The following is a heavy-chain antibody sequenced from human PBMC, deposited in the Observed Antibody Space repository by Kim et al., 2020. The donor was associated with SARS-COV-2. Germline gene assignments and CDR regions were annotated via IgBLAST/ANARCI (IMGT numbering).Heavy chain of an antibody. CDR1: GYSFTSYW. J-gene: IGHJ6*02. CDR2: IDPSDSYT. V-gene: IGHV5-10-1*01. D-gene: IGHD4-17*01. CDR3: ARSGRLKYGDYDYYYGMDV. Sequence: GESLKISCKGSGYSFTSYWISWVRQMPGKGLEWMGRIDPSDSYTNYSPSFQGHVTISADKSISTAYLQWSSLKASDTAMYYCARSGRLKYGDYDYYYGMDVWGQGTTVTVSS.